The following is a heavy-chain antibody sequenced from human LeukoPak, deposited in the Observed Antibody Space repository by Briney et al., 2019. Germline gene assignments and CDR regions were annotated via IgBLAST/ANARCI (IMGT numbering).Heavy chain of an antibody. CDR1: GFTFGSFS. CDR3: ARNTRFLPSYIPEVMDV. D-gene: IGHD2/OR15-2a*01. J-gene: IGHJ6*02. V-gene: IGHV3-48*01. Sequence: GGALRLSCAVSGFTFGSFSMNWVRQAPGKGLEWISYINAGSHSTYYADSVKGRFTVSRDNAKNSLYLRMNSLRVEDTAIYYCARNTRFLPSYIPEVMDVWAWGPRSLSP. CDR2: INAGSHST.